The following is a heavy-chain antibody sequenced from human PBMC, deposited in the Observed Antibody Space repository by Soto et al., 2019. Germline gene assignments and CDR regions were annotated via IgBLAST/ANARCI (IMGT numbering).Heavy chain of an antibody. V-gene: IGHV1-18*01. CDR1: GYTFTSYG. Sequence: ASVKVSCKASGYTFTSYGISWVRQAPGQGLEWMGWISAYNGNTNHAQKLQGRVTMTTDTSTSTAYMELRSLRSDDTAVYYCARKSVRIAAAGTLPYYMDVWGKGTTVTVSS. D-gene: IGHD6-13*01. CDR2: ISAYNGNT. CDR3: ARKSVRIAAAGTLPYYMDV. J-gene: IGHJ6*03.